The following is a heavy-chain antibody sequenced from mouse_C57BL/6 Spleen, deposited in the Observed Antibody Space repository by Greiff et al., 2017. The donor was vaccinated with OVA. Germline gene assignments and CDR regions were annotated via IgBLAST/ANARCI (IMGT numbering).Heavy chain of an antibody. CDR2: ISYDGSN. V-gene: IGHV3-6*01. CDR1: GYSITSGYY. CDR3: ATYDYDGPFAY. Sequence: EVKLEESGPGLVKPSQSLSLPCSVTGYSITSGYYWNWIRQFPGNKLEWMGYISYDGSNNYNPSLKNRISITRDTSKNQFFLKLNSVTTEDTATYYCATYDYDGPFAYWGQGTLVTVSA. D-gene: IGHD2-4*01. J-gene: IGHJ3*01.